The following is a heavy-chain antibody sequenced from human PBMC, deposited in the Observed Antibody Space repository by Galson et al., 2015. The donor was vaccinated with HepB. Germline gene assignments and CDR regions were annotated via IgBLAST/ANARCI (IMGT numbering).Heavy chain of an antibody. CDR1: GFNVDNAW. CDR3: TTVATISGVMRDY. Sequence: SLRLSCAVSGFNVDNAWMSWVRQAPGKGLEWVGRIRSKSDGGETKYAAPVRGRFTISREDLTNTLSLQMMSLKIEDTAEYYCTTVATISGVMRDYWGQGTLVTVSS. CDR2: IRSKSDGGET. J-gene: IGHJ4*02. D-gene: IGHD3-3*01. V-gene: IGHV3-15*01.